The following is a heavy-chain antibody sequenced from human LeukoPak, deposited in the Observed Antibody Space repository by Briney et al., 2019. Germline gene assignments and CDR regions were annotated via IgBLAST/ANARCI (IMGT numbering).Heavy chain of an antibody. CDR2: YPGIGGST. Sequence: GTSLSLCYAASGCTFSSYTMRWVHKPPRKRLGMGIAYPGIGGSTYYAGSVKGRFTISRDNSKNTLYLQMNSLRAEDTAVYYCAKSPYSSSWSRWVDDWFDPWGQGTLVTVSS. J-gene: IGHJ5*02. CDR3: AKSPYSSSWSRWVDDWFDP. V-gene: IGHV3-23*01. CDR1: GCTFSSYT. D-gene: IGHD6-13*01.